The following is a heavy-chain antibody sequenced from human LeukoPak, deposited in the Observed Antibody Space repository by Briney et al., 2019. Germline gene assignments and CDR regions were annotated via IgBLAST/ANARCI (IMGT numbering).Heavy chain of an antibody. Sequence: GGSLRLSCAASGFTFSSYEMNWVNQAPGNGLEWVSYISRSANTIYYADSVKGRFTISRDNSKNTLYLQMNSLRVEDTALYYYAREDSSGAFDIWGQGTMVTVSS. CDR1: GFTFSSYE. J-gene: IGHJ3*02. D-gene: IGHD3-22*01. CDR2: ISRSANTI. CDR3: AREDSSGAFDI. V-gene: IGHV3-48*03.